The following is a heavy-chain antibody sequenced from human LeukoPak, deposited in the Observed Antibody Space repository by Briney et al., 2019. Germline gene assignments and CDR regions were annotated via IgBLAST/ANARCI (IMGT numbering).Heavy chain of an antibody. Sequence: GGSLRLSCSASGFTFSSYAMHWVRQAPGKGLEYVSAISSNGGSTYYADSVKGRFTISRDNSKNTLYLQMSSLRAEDTAVYYCVKAAAGTPFDYWGQGTLVTVSS. J-gene: IGHJ4*02. CDR3: VKAAAGTPFDY. V-gene: IGHV3-64D*06. CDR2: ISSNGGST. D-gene: IGHD6-13*01. CDR1: GFTFSSYA.